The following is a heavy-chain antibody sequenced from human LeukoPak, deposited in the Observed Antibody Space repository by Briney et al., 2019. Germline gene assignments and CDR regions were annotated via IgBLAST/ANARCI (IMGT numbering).Heavy chain of an antibody. CDR1: GFTFSDYS. CDR2: LSGSSTYI. Sequence: TGGSLRLSCAASGFTFSDYSLNWVRQAPGKGLEWVSALSGSSTYIYHADSVKGRFTISRDNAKNSLYLQMNSLRAEDTAVYYCASLGATLFDYWGQGTLVTVSS. V-gene: IGHV3-21*01. D-gene: IGHD1-26*01. J-gene: IGHJ4*02. CDR3: ASLGATLFDY.